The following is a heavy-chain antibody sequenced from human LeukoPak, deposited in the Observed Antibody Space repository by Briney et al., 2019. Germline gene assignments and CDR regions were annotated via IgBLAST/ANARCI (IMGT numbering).Heavy chain of an antibody. Sequence: GGSLRLSCAGSGCTFSSYAMSWVRQAPGKGLEWVSAISGSGGSTYYADSVKGRFTISRDNSKNTLYLQMNSLRAEDTAVYYCATRGKGAHRIDYWGQGTLVTVSS. CDR2: ISGSGGST. CDR3: ATRGKGAHRIDY. D-gene: IGHD3-10*01. CDR1: GCTFSSYA. J-gene: IGHJ4*02. V-gene: IGHV3-23*01.